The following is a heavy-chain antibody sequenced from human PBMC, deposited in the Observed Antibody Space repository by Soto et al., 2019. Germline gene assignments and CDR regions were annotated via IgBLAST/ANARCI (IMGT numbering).Heavy chain of an antibody. CDR3: AGYCSSTSCRGHDAFDI. CDR1: GGSISSGGYY. D-gene: IGHD2-2*01. J-gene: IGHJ3*02. Sequence: QVQLQESGPGLVKPSQTLSLTCTVSGGSISSGGYYWSWIRQHPGKGLEWIGYIYYSGSTYYNPSRTCRATTPADTSKHQFSLKLSSVTAADTAVYYCAGYCSSTSCRGHDAFDIWGQGTMVTVSS. V-gene: IGHV4-31*03. CDR2: IYYSGST.